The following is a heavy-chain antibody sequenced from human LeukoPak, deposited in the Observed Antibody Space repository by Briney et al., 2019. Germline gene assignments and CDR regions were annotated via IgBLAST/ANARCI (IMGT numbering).Heavy chain of an antibody. CDR3: ASLGSSGWGGDY. D-gene: IGHD6-19*01. J-gene: IGHJ4*02. CDR1: GGTFSSYA. V-gene: IGHV1-69*01. CDR2: IIPIFGTA. Sequence: ASVTVSCKASGGTFSSYAISWVRQAPGQGLEWKGGIIPIFGTANYAQKFQGRVTITADESTSTAYMELSSLRSEDTAVYYCASLGSSGWGGDYWGQGTLVTVSS.